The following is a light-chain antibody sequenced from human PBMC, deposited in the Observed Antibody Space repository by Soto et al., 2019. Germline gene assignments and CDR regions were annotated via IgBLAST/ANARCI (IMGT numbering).Light chain of an antibody. CDR1: QSVSSY. Sequence: EIVLTQSPATLSLSPGERVTLSCRASQSVSSYLAWYQQNPGQAPRLLIYGVSNRATGIPARFRGNGSGTDFTRTISSLAPEDFAVYYCQHRRVWPPMYTFGQGTKLE. CDR2: GVS. J-gene: IGKJ2*01. V-gene: IGKV3-11*01. CDR3: QHRRVWPPMYT.